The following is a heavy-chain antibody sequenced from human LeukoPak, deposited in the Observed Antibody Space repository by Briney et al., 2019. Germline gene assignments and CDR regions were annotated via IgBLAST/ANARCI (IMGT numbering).Heavy chain of an antibody. CDR3: AKSFAVAGSRPPDY. CDR2: ISSSSSTI. D-gene: IGHD6-13*01. J-gene: IGHJ4*02. CDR1: GFTFSSYS. V-gene: IGHV3-48*01. Sequence: GGSLRLSCAASGFTFSSYSMNWVRQAPGKGLEWVSYISSSSSTIYYADSVKGRFTISRDNSKNTLYLQMNSLRAEDTAVYYCAKSFAVAGSRPPDYWGQGTLVTVSS.